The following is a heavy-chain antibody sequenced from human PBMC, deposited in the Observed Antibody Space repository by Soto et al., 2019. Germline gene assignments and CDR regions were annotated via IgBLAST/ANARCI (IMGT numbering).Heavy chain of an antibody. J-gene: IGHJ4*02. CDR3: ARDLVVVVAAPD. V-gene: IGHV3-21*01. D-gene: IGHD2-15*01. Sequence: EVQLVESGGGLVKPGGSLRLSCAASGFTFSSYSMNWVRQAPGKGLEWVSSISSSSSHIYYADSVKGRFTISRDNAKNSLYLQMNSLRAEDTAVYYCARDLVVVVAAPDWGQGTLVTVSS. CDR2: ISSSSSHI. CDR1: GFTFSSYS.